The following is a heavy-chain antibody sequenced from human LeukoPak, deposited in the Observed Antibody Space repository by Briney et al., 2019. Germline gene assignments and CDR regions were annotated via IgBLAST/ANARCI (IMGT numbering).Heavy chain of an antibody. V-gene: IGHV4-39*01. CDR3: TRLHSHLGIHIDY. Sequence: SETLSLTCTVSGGPISSSSYYWGWIRQPPGKGLEWIGSIYYSGSTDYNPSLKSRVTISVDTSKNQFSLKLSSVTAADTAVYYCTRLHSHLGIHIDYWGQGTLVTVSS. CDR1: GGPISSSSYY. J-gene: IGHJ4*02. CDR2: IYYSGST. D-gene: IGHD5-18*01.